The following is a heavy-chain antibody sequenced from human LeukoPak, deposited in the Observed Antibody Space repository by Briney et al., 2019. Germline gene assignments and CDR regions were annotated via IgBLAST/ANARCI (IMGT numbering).Heavy chain of an antibody. CDR2: INTYNGNT. CDR1: GYTLTSYG. CDR3: ARDNDFWSGYSSYYYYYYMDV. V-gene: IGHV1-18*01. D-gene: IGHD3-3*01. J-gene: IGHJ6*03. Sequence: ASVKVSCKASGYTLTSYGISWVRQAPGQGLEWMGWINTYNGNTRYAQKFQGRVTMTTDTSTSTAYMELRSLRSDDTAVYYCARDNDFWSGYSSYYYYYYMDVWGKGTAVTVSS.